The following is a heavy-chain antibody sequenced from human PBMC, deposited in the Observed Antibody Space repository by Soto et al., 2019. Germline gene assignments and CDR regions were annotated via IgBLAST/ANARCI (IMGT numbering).Heavy chain of an antibody. CDR3: ARGLATLPVFAFDI. Sequence: QGTLKESGPTLVNPTQTLTLTCSFSGFSLSTSGVGVGWIRQSPGKALEWLALIYWSGDEHYRPSLKSRLSIIKDTSKIHVVLIMTDMDPVDTATYYCARGLATLPVFAFDIWGQGTMVTVSS. J-gene: IGHJ3*02. CDR1: GFSLSTSGVG. V-gene: IGHV2-5*01. CDR2: IYWSGDE. D-gene: IGHD6-6*01.